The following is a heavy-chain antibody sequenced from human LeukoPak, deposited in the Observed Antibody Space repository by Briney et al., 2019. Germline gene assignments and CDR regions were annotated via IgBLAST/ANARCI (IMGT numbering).Heavy chain of an antibody. J-gene: IGHJ6*03. CDR1: GYTFTSYD. V-gene: IGHV1-8*01. CDR2: MNPNSGNT. CDR3: ARRYKNVVVPGYYMDV. Sequence: ASVTVSCEASGYTFTSYDINWVRQATGQGPEWMGWMNPNSGNTSYAQKFQGRVTMTRNTSISTAYMELSSLTSEDTAVYYCARRYKNVVVPGYYMDVWGKGTTVTVSS. D-gene: IGHD2/OR15-2a*01.